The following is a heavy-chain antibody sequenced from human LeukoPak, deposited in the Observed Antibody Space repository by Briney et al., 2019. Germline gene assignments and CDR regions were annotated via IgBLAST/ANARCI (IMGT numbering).Heavy chain of an antibody. CDR1: GGSISSYY. Sequence: PSETLSLTCTVSGGSISSYYWSWIRQPLGKGLEWIGYIYYSGSTNYNPSLKSRVTISVDTSKNQFSLKLSSVTAADTAVYYCARGSGSYYPRLGYFDYWGQGTLVTVSS. D-gene: IGHD1-26*01. CDR3: ARGSGSYYPRLGYFDY. CDR2: IYYSGST. J-gene: IGHJ4*02. V-gene: IGHV4-59*01.